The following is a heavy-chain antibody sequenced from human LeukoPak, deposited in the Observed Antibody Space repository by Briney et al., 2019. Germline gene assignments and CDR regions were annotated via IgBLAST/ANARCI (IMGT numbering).Heavy chain of an antibody. Sequence: SETLSLTCTVSGYSISSGYYWGWIRQPPGKGLEWIGRIYTSGRMNHNPSLRSRVTMSLDMSKNQFSLRLTSVTAADTAVYYCARPSYCVADNCGYWLDPWGPGTLVTVSS. CDR1: GYSISSGYY. CDR2: IYTSGRM. CDR3: ARPSYCVADNCGYWLDP. V-gene: IGHV4-38-2*02. J-gene: IGHJ5*02. D-gene: IGHD2-21*01.